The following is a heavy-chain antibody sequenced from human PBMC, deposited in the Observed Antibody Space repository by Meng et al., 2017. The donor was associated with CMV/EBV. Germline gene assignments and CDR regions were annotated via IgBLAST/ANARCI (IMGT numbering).Heavy chain of an antibody. D-gene: IGHD3-9*01. V-gene: IGHV1-8*01. J-gene: IGHJ6*02. CDR2: MNPNSGNT. CDR1: GYSFTNYD. CDR3: ARGTEHSFDWLTHPRGPDNGLDV. Sequence: ASVKVSCKASGYSFTNYDINWVRQATGQGLEWTGWMNPNSGNTGYAHKFQGRVTMTRNTSISTAFMELSSLSSEDTAVYYCARGTEHSFDWLTHPRGPDNGLDVWGQGTTVTVSS.